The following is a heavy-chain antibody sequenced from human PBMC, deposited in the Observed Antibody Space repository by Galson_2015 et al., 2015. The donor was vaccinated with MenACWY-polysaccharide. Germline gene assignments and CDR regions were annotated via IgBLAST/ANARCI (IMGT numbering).Heavy chain of an antibody. J-gene: IGHJ6*03. CDR2: NK. V-gene: IGHV3-30*02. Sequence: NKYYADSVKGRFTISRDNSKNTLYLQMNSLRAEDTAVYYCAKDPPCSSTSCYTYYCMDVWGKGTTVTVSS. CDR3: AKDPPCSSTSCYTYYCMDV. D-gene: IGHD2-2*02.